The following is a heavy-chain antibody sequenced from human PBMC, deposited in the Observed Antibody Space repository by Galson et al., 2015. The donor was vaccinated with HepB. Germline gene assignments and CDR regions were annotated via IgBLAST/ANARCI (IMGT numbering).Heavy chain of an antibody. CDR1: GDSVSSNSAA. J-gene: IGHJ3*02. V-gene: IGHV6-1*01. CDR2: TYDRSKWYN. Sequence: ISGDSVSSNSAAWNWIRQSPSRGLEWLGTTYDRSKWYNDYAVSVKSRITINPDTSKNQFSLQLNSVTPEDTAVYYCARAVVTVIGTFDIWGQGTMVTVSS. D-gene: IGHD2-21*02. CDR3: ARAVVTVIGTFDI.